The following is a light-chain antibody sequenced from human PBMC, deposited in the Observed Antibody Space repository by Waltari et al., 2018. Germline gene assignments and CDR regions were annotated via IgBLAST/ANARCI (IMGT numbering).Light chain of an antibody. Sequence: QSALTQPASVSGSPGQSITISCTGTSSDVCGYNHVSRYQQHPAKAPKLMIYDVSSRPSGVSNRFFGSKSGNTASLTISGLQAEDEAVYFCSSYSTSLTPYVFGPGTKVTVL. V-gene: IGLV2-14*03. CDR2: DVS. J-gene: IGLJ1*01. CDR1: SSDVCGYNH. CDR3: SSYSTSLTPYV.